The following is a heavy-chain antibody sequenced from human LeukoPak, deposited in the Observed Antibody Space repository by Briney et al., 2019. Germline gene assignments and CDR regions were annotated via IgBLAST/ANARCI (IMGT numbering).Heavy chain of an antibody. V-gene: IGHV5-51*01. CDR2: IYPGDSDT. Sequence: GESLKISCKGSGYSFSSYWIGWMRQMPGEGLEWVGIIYPGDSDTRYSPSFEGQVTISADKSISTAYLQWSSLKASDTATYYCARGGGSSCDYWGQGTLVTVSS. CDR1: GYSFSSYW. D-gene: IGHD6-13*01. CDR3: ARGGGSSCDY. J-gene: IGHJ4*02.